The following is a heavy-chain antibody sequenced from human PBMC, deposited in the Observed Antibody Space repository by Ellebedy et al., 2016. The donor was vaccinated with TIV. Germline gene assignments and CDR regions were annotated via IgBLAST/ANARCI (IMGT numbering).Heavy chain of an antibody. V-gene: IGHV3-7*04. J-gene: IGHJ4*02. CDR2: IKQDGSEK. CDR3: VRGGLPAAGDY. Sequence: GESLKISCAASGFTFSSYWMSWVRQAPGKGLEWVANIKQDGSEKYYVDSVKGRFTISRDNAKNTQYLQMNSLRADDTAIYYCVRGGLPAAGDYWGQGTLVTVSS. D-gene: IGHD6-13*01. CDR1: GFTFSSYW.